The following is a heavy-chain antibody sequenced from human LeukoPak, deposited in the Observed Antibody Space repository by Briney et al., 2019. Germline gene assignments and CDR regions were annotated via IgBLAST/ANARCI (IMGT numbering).Heavy chain of an antibody. Sequence: PSETLSLTCAVYGGSFSGYYWSWIRQPPGKGLEGIGEINHSGSTNYNPSLKSRVTISVDTSKNQFSLKLSSVTAADTAVYYCARGVLLWFGELSPRYWFDPWGQGTLVTLSS. CDR2: INHSGST. V-gene: IGHV4-34*01. CDR3: ARGVLLWFGELSPRYWFDP. CDR1: GGSFSGYY. D-gene: IGHD3-10*01. J-gene: IGHJ5*02.